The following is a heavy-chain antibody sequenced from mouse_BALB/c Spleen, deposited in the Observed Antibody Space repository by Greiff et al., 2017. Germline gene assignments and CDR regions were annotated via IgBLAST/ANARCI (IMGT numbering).Heavy chain of an antibody. D-gene: IGHD2-1*01. CDR1: GYTFTDYA. CDR2: ISTYYGNT. J-gene: IGHJ4*01. Sequence: QVQLQQSGPELVRPGVSVKISCKGSGYTFTDYAMHWVKQSHAKSLEWIGVISTYYGNTNYNQKFKGKATMTVDKSSSTAYMELARLTSEESAIYYCARRDLPTGAMDYWGQGTSVTVSS. CDR3: ARRDLPTGAMDY. V-gene: IGHV1-67*01.